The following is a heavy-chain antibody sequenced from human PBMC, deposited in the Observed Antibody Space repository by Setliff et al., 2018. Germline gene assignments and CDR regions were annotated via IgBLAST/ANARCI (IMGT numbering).Heavy chain of an antibody. CDR1: GFTFSKAW. Sequence: PGGSLRLSCAVSGFTFSKAWMHWVRQAPGKGLEWVGRVKSNTDGGAIDYAAPVKGRFIISRDDSKRTLYLQMNSLKNEDTAVYYCATAITWTSTRRFWGQGTLVTVSS. D-gene: IGHD1-1*01. V-gene: IGHV3-15*07. CDR2: VKSNTDGGAI. CDR3: ATAITWTSTRRF. J-gene: IGHJ4*02.